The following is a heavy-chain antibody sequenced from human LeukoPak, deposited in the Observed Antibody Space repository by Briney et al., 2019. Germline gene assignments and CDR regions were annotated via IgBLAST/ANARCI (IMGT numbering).Heavy chain of an antibody. CDR3: AGRQEYYGSGSEFDY. J-gene: IGHJ4*02. D-gene: IGHD3-10*01. Sequence: ETPYPPSTASAGSSSTYNWSWNWQPPRQGLPGNGYIYYSGSTNYNPSLKSRVTISVDTSKNQFSLKLSSVTAADTAVYYCAGRQEYYGSGSEFDYWGQGTLVTVSA. CDR2: IYYSGST. CDR1: AGSSSTYN. V-gene: IGHV4-59*13.